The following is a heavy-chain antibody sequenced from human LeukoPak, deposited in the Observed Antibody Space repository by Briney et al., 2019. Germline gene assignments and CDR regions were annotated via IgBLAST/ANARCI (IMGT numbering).Heavy chain of an antibody. CDR2: INHSGST. D-gene: IGHD2-2*01. V-gene: IGHV4-34*01. Sequence: PSETLSLTCAVYGGSFSGYYWSWIRQPPGKGLEWIGEINHSGSTNYNPSLKSRVTISVDTSKNQFSLKLSSVTAADTAVYYCASTNERVPNYFDYWGQGTLVTVSS. CDR3: ASTNERVPNYFDY. J-gene: IGHJ4*02. CDR1: GGSFSGYY.